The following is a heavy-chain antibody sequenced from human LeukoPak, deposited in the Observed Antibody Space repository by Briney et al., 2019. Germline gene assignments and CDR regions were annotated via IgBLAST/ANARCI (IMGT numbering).Heavy chain of an antibody. D-gene: IGHD7-27*01. CDR2: IRGSGSGSGSGM. Sequence: GGSLRLSCAASGFTFSSHEMNWVRQAPGKGLEWVSNIRGSGSGSGSGMYYADSVKGRFTISRDDAKNSLYLQMSSLRAEDTAFYYCARDNNWGFDYWGQGALVTVSS. V-gene: IGHV3-48*03. CDR1: GFTFSSHE. J-gene: IGHJ4*02. CDR3: ARDNNWGFDY.